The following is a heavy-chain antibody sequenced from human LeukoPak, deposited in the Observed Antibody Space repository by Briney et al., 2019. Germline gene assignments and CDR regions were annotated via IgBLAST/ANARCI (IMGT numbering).Heavy chain of an antibody. CDR2: ISWNSGNL. V-gene: IGHV3-9*01. CDR1: GFTFKNYA. J-gene: IGHJ4*02. D-gene: IGHD6-6*01. Sequence: GGSLSLSCAASGFTFKNYAMHWLRQAPGKGLEWVSSISWNSGNLDYADSVKGRFTLSRDNAKNYLYLQMSSLRAEDTALYFCAKSGTYSSSSGYIDSWGQGTLVTVSS. CDR3: AKSGTYSSSSGYIDS.